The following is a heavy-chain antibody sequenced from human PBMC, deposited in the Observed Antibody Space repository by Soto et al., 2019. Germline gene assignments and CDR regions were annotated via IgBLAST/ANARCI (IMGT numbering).Heavy chain of an antibody. Sequence: PSETLSLTCTVSGGSISSYYWSWIRQPPGKGLEWIGYIYYSGSTNYNPSLKSRVTISVDTSKNQFSLKLSSVTAADTAVYYCASQGDYSNRYFDYWGQGTLVTVSS. CDR1: GGSISSYY. V-gene: IGHV4-59*08. CDR3: ASQGDYSNRYFDY. CDR2: IYYSGST. D-gene: IGHD4-4*01. J-gene: IGHJ4*02.